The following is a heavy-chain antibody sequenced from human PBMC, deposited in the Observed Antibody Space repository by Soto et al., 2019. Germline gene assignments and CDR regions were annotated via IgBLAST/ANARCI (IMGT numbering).Heavy chain of an antibody. CDR2: VSGDNGNT. CDR1: GYTFSSHG. V-gene: IGHV1-18*01. D-gene: IGHD1-26*01. CDR3: ARDLGYFRSGTCPREWFDP. J-gene: IGHJ5*02. Sequence: QVQLVQSGAEVKKPGTSVKVSCTASGYTFSSHGISWVRQAPGQGLQWIGWVSGDNGNTNYAQSPQGKVTMTTATSTNPGYMELRSLRSDDTAVYYCARDLGYFRSGTCPREWFDPWGQGTLVIVSS.